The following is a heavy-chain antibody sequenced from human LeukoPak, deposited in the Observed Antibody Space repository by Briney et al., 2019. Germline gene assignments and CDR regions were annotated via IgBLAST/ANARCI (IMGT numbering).Heavy chain of an antibody. D-gene: IGHD4-17*01. V-gene: IGHV3-53*01. Sequence: GGSLRLSCAASGFIVNTNYMTWVRQAPGRGLEWVSFIYADGNTYYADSVKGRFTISRDISKNAVYLQMNSLRAEDTAVYYCARDGYGDYAVDWGQGTLVTVSS. J-gene: IGHJ4*02. CDR1: GFIVNTNY. CDR3: ARDGYGDYAVD. CDR2: IYADGNT.